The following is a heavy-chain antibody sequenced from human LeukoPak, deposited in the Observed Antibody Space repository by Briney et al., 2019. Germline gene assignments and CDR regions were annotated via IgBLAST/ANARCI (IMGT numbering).Heavy chain of an antibody. CDR1: GFNISTYS. CDR2: ISSSSSTI. D-gene: IGHD2-15*01. V-gene: IGHV3-48*04. J-gene: IGHJ4*02. CDR3: ARGGSTDYDY. Sequence: GGSLRLSCAASGFNISTYSMNWVRQAPGKGLEWVSYISSSSSTIYYADSVKGRFTISRDNAKNSLYLQMNSLRAEDTAVYYCARGGSTDYDYWGQGTLVTVSS.